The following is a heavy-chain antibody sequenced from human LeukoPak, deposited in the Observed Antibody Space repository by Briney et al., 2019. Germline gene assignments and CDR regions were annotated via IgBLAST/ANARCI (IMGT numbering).Heavy chain of an antibody. CDR3: TAPDIVVGMNAFDI. CDR2: VKSKTDGGTT. V-gene: IGHV3-15*01. J-gene: IGHJ3*02. Sequence: PGGSLRLSCAASGFTFSNAWMSWVRQAPGKGLEWVGRVKSKTDGGTTDYAAPVKGRFTISRDDSKNTLYLQMNSLKTEDTAVYYCTAPDIVVGMNAFDIWGQGTMVTVSS. D-gene: IGHD2-2*01. CDR1: GFTFSNAW.